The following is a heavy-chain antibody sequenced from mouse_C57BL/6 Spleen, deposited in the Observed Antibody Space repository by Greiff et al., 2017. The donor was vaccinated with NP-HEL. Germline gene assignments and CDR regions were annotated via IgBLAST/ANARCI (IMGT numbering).Heavy chain of an antibody. CDR3: ARASNPPY. D-gene: IGHD2-5*01. CDR2: INPGSGGT. CDR1: GYAFTNYL. Sequence: VQLQQSGAELVRPGTSVKVSCKASGYAFTNYLIEWVKQRPGQGLEWIGVINPGSGGTNYNEKFKGKATLTADKSSSTAYMQLSILTSEDSAVYFCARASNPPYWGQGTLVTVSA. J-gene: IGHJ3*01. V-gene: IGHV1-54*01.